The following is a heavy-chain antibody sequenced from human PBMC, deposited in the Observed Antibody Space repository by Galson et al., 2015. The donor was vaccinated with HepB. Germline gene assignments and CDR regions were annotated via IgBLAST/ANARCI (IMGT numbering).Heavy chain of an antibody. D-gene: IGHD3-10*01. Sequence: SLRLSCAASGFTFSTYAMHWVRQAPGKGLEWVAVISHDGGSKYYADSVKGRFTISRDNSKNTLYLQLNSLRAEDTAVYLCAKEDVYYSSGSYYNAPHYFDHWGQGTLVTVSS. CDR1: GFTFSTYA. V-gene: IGHV3-30*18. CDR2: ISHDGGSK. CDR3: AKEDVYYSSGSYYNAPHYFDH. J-gene: IGHJ4*02.